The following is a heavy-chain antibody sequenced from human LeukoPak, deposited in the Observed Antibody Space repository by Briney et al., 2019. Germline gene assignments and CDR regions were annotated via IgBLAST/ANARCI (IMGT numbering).Heavy chain of an antibody. CDR1: GYTFTSYA. Sequence: ASVKVSCKASGYTFTSYAMNWVRQAPGQGLEWMGWMNPNSGKTAYTQKLQDRVTFTMDTSKNTAYMELSSLRSDDTAVYYCARGPVAGHIDFWGQGTLVTVSS. V-gene: IGHV1-8*03. D-gene: IGHD6-19*01. CDR3: ARGPVAGHIDF. J-gene: IGHJ4*02. CDR2: MNPNSGKT.